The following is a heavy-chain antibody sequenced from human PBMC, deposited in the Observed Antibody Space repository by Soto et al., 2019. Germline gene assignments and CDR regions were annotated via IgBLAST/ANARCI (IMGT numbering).Heavy chain of an antibody. CDR2: ISYDGSNK. CDR1: GFTFSSYA. Sequence: QVQLVESGGGVVQPGRSLRLSCAASGFTFSSYAMHWVRQAPGKGLEWVAVISYDGSNKYYADSVKGRFTISRDNSKNTMYLQMNSLRAEDTAVYYCARDRRLAVAYNWFDPWGQGTLVTVSS. V-gene: IGHV3-30-3*01. D-gene: IGHD6-19*01. CDR3: ARDRRLAVAYNWFDP. J-gene: IGHJ5*02.